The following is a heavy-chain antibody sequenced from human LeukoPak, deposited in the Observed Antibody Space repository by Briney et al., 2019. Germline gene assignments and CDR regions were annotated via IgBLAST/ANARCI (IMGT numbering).Heavy chain of an antibody. CDR3: ASQHDILTGYYFDY. CDR1: GFTFSSYE. Sequence: GGSLRLSCAASGFTFSSYEMNWVRQAPGKGLEWVSYISSSGSTIYYADSVKGRFTISRDNAKNSLYLQMNSLRAEDTAVYYCASQHDILTGYYFDYWGQGTLVTVSS. CDR2: ISSSGSTI. J-gene: IGHJ4*02. D-gene: IGHD3-9*01. V-gene: IGHV3-48*03.